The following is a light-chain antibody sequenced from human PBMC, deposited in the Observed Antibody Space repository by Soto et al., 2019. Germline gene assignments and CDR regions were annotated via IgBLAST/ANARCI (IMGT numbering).Light chain of an antibody. CDR3: QQRSNSPPWT. V-gene: IGKV3-11*01. CDR2: DAS. CDR1: QSVRNY. Sequence: EIVLTQSPATVSVSPGERATLSCRASQSVRNYLAWYQQKPGQAPRLLIFDASNRATGIPSRFSGSGSGTDFTLPISSLEPEDFAVYYCQQRSNSPPWTFGPGTRVDF. J-gene: IGKJ3*01.